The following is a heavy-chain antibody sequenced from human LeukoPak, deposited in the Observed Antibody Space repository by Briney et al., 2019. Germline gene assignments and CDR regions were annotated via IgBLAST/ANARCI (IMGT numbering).Heavy chain of an antibody. CDR3: ARGLEMATITSLGY. D-gene: IGHD5-24*01. V-gene: IGHV1-8*01. CDR1: GYTFTSYD. Sequence: ASMKVSCKASGYTFTSYDINWVRQATGQGLEWMGWMNPNSGNTGYAQKFQSRVTMTWNTSISTAYMELSSLRSEDTAVYYCARGLEMATITSLGYWGQGTLVSVSS. J-gene: IGHJ4*02. CDR2: MNPNSGNT.